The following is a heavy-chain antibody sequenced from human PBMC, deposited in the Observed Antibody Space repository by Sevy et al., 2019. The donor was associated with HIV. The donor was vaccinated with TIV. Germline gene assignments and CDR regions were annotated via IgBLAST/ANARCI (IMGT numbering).Heavy chain of an antibody. J-gene: IGHJ4*02. D-gene: IGHD6-19*01. CDR1: GFTFSSYA. V-gene: IGHV3-23*01. Sequence: GGSLRLSCAASGFTFSSYAMSWVRQAPGKGLEWVAAISGSGGSTYDADSVKGRFTISRDNSKNTPYLQMNSLRAEDTAVYYCAKWGERIRWEYSSGNFDYWGQGTLVTVSS. CDR2: ISGSGGST. CDR3: AKWGERIRWEYSSGNFDY.